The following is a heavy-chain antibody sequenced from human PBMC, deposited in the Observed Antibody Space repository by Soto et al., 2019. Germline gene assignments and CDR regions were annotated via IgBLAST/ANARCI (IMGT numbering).Heavy chain of an antibody. J-gene: IGHJ4*02. CDR1: GYLFTSYW. Sequence: GEDLMISCKGSGYLFTSYWISLVLQMPGKGLEWMGRIDPSDSYTNYSPLYKRHVTIVADKSISTAYMQWSSLTASATAMYYCASHPYCGGDCYSDYWGQGTLVTVSS. V-gene: IGHV5-10-1*01. D-gene: IGHD2-21*02. CDR2: IDPSDSYT. CDR3: ASHPYCGGDCYSDY.